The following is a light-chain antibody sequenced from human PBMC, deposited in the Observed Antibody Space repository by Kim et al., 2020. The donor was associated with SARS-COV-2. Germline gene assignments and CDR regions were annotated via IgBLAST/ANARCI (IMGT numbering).Light chain of an antibody. V-gene: IGKV1-8*01. CDR2: SAS. J-gene: IGKJ2*01. CDR1: QDISRF. Sequence: AIRITQSPSSLSASTGDRVTITCRASQDISRFLAWYQQKPGKAPNLLIYSASTLQSGVPPRFSASGSGTEFTLTISWLQSEDFATYYCQQFYSYPYTFGQGTKLEI. CDR3: QQFYSYPYT.